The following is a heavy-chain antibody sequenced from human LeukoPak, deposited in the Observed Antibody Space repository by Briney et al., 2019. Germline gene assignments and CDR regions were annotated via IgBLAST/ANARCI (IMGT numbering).Heavy chain of an antibody. Sequence: PSETLSLTCTVSGGSISSYYWSWIRQPPGKGLEWIGCIYTSGSTNYNPSLKSRVTISVDTSKNQFSLKLSSVTAADTAVYYCASNSGSYYRYWGQGTLVTVSS. D-gene: IGHD1-26*01. CDR2: IYTSGST. V-gene: IGHV4-4*09. CDR1: GGSISSYY. J-gene: IGHJ4*02. CDR3: ASNSGSYYRY.